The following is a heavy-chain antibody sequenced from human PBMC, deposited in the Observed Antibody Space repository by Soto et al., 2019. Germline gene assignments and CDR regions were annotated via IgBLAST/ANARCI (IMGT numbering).Heavy chain of an antibody. CDR2: IWYDGSNK. V-gene: IGHV3-33*01. CDR1: GFTFSSYG. CDR3: ARIGIVITIFGVVILEYYYYYYMDV. J-gene: IGHJ6*03. Sequence: QVQLVESGGGVVQPGRSLRLSCAASGFTFSSYGMHWVRQAPGKGLEWVAVIWYDGSNKYYADSVKGRFTISRDNSKNTLYLQMNSLRAEDTAVYYCARIGIVITIFGVVILEYYYYYYMDVWGKGTTVTVSS. D-gene: IGHD3-3*01.